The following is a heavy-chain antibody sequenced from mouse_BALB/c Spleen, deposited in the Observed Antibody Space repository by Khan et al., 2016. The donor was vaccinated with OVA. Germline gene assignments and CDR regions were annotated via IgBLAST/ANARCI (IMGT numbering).Heavy chain of an antibody. CDR1: GYTFTSYW. Sequence: VKLVESGAELAKPGASVKMSCTASGYTFTSYWMHWIKQRPGQGLEWIGYINPTSGYTDYNQKFKDKATLTADKSSSTAYMQLSSLTSDDSAVYYCARDRIDYWGQGTALTVSS. J-gene: IGHJ2*01. CDR2: INPTSGYT. CDR3: ARDRIDY. V-gene: IGHV1-7*01.